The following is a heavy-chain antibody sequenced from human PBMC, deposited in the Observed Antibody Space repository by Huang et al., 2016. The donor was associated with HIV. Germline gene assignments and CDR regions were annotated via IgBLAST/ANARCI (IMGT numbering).Heavy chain of an antibody. D-gene: IGHD4-17*01. CDR3: ASRTTVTTTSNYHYFYMDV. Sequence: QLQLQESGPGLVKPSETLSLTCTVSGGSISSSSYYWGWIRQSPGKGLEWIGSIYYIGNGYVNPSLKSRGTMSVDRSSNQFSPKMHSVTAADTAVYYCASRTTVTTTSNYHYFYMDVWGKGTTVIVSS. J-gene: IGHJ6*03. V-gene: IGHV4-39*01. CDR2: IYYIGNG. CDR1: GGSISSSSYY.